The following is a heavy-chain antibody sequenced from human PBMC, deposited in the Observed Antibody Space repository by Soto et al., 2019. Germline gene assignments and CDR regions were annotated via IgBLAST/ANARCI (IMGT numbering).Heavy chain of an antibody. CDR2: INSDGSST. J-gene: IGHJ4*02. V-gene: IGHV3-74*01. CDR3: ASGSGWYSPDY. Sequence: EVQLVESGGGLVQPGGSLRLSCAASGFTFSNYWMHWVRQAPGKGLMWVSRINSDGSSTNYADSVKGRFTISRDNAKNTLYLQMNSRRAEDTAVYYCASGSGWYSPDYWGQGTLVTVSS. CDR1: GFTFSNYW. D-gene: IGHD6-19*01.